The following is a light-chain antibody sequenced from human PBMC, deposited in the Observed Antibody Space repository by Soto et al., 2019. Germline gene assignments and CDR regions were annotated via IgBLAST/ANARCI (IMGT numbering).Light chain of an antibody. CDR3: QSYDSSLSASV. J-gene: IGLJ2*01. V-gene: IGLV1-40*01. Sequence: QSVLTQPPSVSGVPGQRVTISCTGSSSNIGAGYDVHWYQQLPGTAPKLLIYESSNRPSGVPDRFSGSKSGTSASLAITGLQAEDEADYYCQSYDSSLSASVFGGGTKLTVL. CDR2: ESS. CDR1: SSNIGAGYD.